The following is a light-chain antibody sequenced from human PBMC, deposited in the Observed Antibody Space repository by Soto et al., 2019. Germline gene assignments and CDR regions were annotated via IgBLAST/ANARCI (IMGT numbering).Light chain of an antibody. CDR3: QQYNACSWT. CDR2: QAS. CDR1: QTIGSW. Sequence: DIQMTQSPATLSASVGDRVTITCRASQTIGSWLAWYQQKPGKAPKLLIYQASSLESEVPSRFSGSGSGTEFSLITSSLQPYDFATYYCQQYNACSWTFGQGTNVEIK. J-gene: IGKJ1*01. V-gene: IGKV1-5*03.